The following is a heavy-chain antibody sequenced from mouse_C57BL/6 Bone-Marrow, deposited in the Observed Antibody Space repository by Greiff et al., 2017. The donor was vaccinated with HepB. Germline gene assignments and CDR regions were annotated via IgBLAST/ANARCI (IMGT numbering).Heavy chain of an antibody. CDR3: ARPYMVTGYFDV. D-gene: IGHD2-2*01. V-gene: IGHV5-12*01. CDR2: ISNGGGST. J-gene: IGHJ1*03. CDR1: GFTFSDYY. Sequence: EVKLVESGGGLVQPGGSLKLSCAASGFTFSDYYMYWVRQTPEKRLEWVAFISNGGGSTYYPDTVKGRFTISRDNAKNTLYLQMSRLKSEDTAMYYWARPYMVTGYFDVWGTGTTVTVSS.